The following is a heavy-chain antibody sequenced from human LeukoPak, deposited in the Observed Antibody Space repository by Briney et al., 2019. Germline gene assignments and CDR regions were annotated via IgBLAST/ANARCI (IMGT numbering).Heavy chain of an antibody. V-gene: IGHV1-18*01. Sequence: GASVKVSCKASGYTFTSYGISWVRQAPGQGLEWMGWISAYNGNTNYAQKLQGRVTMTTDTSTSTAYMELRSLRSDDTAVYYCARDRGSYSSSWYYFDYWGQGTLVTVSS. D-gene: IGHD6-13*01. CDR1: GYTFTSYG. CDR2: ISAYNGNT. J-gene: IGHJ4*02. CDR3: ARDRGSYSSSWYYFDY.